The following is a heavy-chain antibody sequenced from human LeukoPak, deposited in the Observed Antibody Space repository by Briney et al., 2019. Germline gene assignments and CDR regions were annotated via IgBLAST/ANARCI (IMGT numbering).Heavy chain of an antibody. CDR1: GGSISSYY. J-gene: IGHJ5*02. V-gene: IGHV4-59*12. CDR2: IYYSGST. CDR3: ARGITMIVAALAPNWFDP. D-gene: IGHD3-22*01. Sequence: PSETLSLTCTVSGGSISSYYWSWIRQPPGKGLEWIGYIYYSGSTNYNPSLKSRVTISVDTSKNQFSLKLSSVTAADTAVYYCARGITMIVAALAPNWFDPWGQGTLVTVSS.